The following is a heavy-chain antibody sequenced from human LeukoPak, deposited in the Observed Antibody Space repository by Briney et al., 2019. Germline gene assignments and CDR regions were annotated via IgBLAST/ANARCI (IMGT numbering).Heavy chain of an antibody. Sequence: PSETLSLTCTVPGGSINSDSYYWSWIRQPAGKGLEWIGRISTSGSTNYNPSLKSRVTISVDTSKNQFSLKLSSVTAADTAVYYCARDPSYYYLYYMDVWGKGTTVAVSS. CDR3: ARDPSYYYLYYMDV. J-gene: IGHJ6*03. CDR1: GGSINSDSYY. V-gene: IGHV4-61*02. CDR2: ISTSGST.